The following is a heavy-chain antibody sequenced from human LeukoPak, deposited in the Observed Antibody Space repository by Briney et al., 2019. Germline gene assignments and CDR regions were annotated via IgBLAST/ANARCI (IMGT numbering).Heavy chain of an antibody. CDR2: IYSSGST. J-gene: IGHJ4*02. V-gene: IGHV4-59*12. CDR3: ARVRREIWDYYGSGSYYPFDY. Sequence: SETLSLTCTVSGDSISTYYWSWIRQPPGKELEWIGYIYSSGSTYYNPSLKSRVTISVDTSKNRFSLKLSSVTAADTAVYYCARVRREIWDYYGSGSYYPFDYWGQGTLVTVSS. CDR1: GDSISTYY. D-gene: IGHD3-10*01.